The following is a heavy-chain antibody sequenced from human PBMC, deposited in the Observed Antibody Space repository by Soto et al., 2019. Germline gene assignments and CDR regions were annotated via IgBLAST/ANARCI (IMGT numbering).Heavy chain of an antibody. D-gene: IGHD3-3*01. CDR3: AKDVLRFLEWLAFYGMDV. Sequence: GGLLRLSCGASGLTIGGYGGHWVRQAAGKGLEWVAVISYDGSNKYYADSVKGRFTISRDNSKNTLYLQMNSLRAEDTAVYYCAKDVLRFLEWLAFYGMDVWGQGTTVTVS. V-gene: IGHV3-30*18. CDR1: GLTIGGYG. J-gene: IGHJ6*02. CDR2: ISYDGSNK.